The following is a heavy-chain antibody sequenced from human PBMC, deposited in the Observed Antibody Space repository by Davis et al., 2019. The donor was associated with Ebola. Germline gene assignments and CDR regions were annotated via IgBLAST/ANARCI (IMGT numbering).Heavy chain of an antibody. CDR2: IYPGDSNT. D-gene: IGHD1-1*01. CDR3: ARQYRKYYGMDV. CDR1: GFDFTKYW. Sequence: GESLKISCKGSGFDFTKYWIAWVRQMPGKGLEWMGIIYPGDSNTRYSPSFQGQVTISADKSINTAYLQWSSLKASDTAMYYCARQYRKYYGMDVWGQGTTVTVSS. J-gene: IGHJ6*02. V-gene: IGHV5-51*01.